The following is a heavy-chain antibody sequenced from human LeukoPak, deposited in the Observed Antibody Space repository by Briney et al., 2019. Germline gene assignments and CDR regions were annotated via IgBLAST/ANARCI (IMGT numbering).Heavy chain of an antibody. CDR1: GGTFSSYA. CDR3: ARDRGYCSSTSCYRNWFDP. V-gene: IGHV1-69*05. CDR2: IIPIFGTA. Sequence: SVKVSCKASGGTFSSYAISWVRQAPGQGLEWMGGIIPIFGTANYAQKFQGRVTITTDESTSTAYMELSSLGSEDTAVYYCARDRGYCSSTSCYRNWFDPWGQGTLVTVSS. D-gene: IGHD2-2*02. J-gene: IGHJ5*02.